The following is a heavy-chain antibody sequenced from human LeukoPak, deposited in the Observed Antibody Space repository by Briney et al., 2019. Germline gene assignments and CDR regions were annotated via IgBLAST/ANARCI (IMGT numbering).Heavy chain of an antibody. CDR2: IYTSGST. V-gene: IGHV4-61*02. Sequence: PSQTLSLTCTVSGGSISSGSCYWSWIRQPAGKGLEWIGRIYTSGSTNYNPSLKSRVTISVDTSKNQFSLKLSSVTAADTAVYYCARGSRSTSQLNYWGQGTLVTVSS. CDR3: ARGSRSTSQLNY. CDR1: GGSISSGSCY. J-gene: IGHJ4*02. D-gene: IGHD2-2*01.